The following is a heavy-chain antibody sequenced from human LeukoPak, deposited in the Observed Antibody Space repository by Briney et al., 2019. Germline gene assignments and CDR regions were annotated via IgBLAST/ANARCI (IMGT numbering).Heavy chain of an antibody. CDR1: GGSISSYY. Sequence: SETLSLTCTVSGGSISSYYWSWIRQPAGKGLERIGRIHTSGSTNYNPSLKSRVTMSVDTSKNQFSLKLSSVTAADTAVYYCARGMDSSGYYALDYWGQGTLVTVSS. CDR2: IHTSGST. V-gene: IGHV4-4*07. CDR3: ARGMDSSGYYALDY. J-gene: IGHJ4*02. D-gene: IGHD3-22*01.